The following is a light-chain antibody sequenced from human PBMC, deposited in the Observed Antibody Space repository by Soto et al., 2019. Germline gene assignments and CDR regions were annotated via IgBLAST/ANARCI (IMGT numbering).Light chain of an antibody. CDR2: GAS. J-gene: IGKJ3*01. V-gene: IGKV3D-7*01. CDR3: QQDYNLPPFT. Sequence: PGERVTLSCRASQSVSITYLTWYQQKPGQAPRLLIYGASTRATSIPARFSGSGSGTDFTLTISSLQPEDFAVYYCQQDYNLPPFTFGPGTKVDIK. CDR1: QSVSITY.